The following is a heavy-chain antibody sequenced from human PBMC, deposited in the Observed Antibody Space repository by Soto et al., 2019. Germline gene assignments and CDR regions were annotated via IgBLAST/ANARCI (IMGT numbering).Heavy chain of an antibody. V-gene: IGHV4-39*07. D-gene: IGHD6-13*01. Sequence: SETLSLTCTVSGGSVSNSQYFWVWLRQPPGKGLEWIGTINHSGSTNYNPSLNSRVTISVDTSKNQFSLKLSSVTAADTAVYYCARGGSSFYYMDVWGKGTTVTVSS. CDR3: ARGGSSFYYMDV. CDR1: GGSVSNSQYF. J-gene: IGHJ6*03. CDR2: INHSGST.